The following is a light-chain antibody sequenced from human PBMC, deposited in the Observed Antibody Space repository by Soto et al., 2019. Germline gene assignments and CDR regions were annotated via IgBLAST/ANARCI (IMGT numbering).Light chain of an antibody. CDR3: QQFNSYSMYT. Sequence: DIQLTQFPSTLSASEGDRVTITCRASQSISRWLAWYQQKPGMAPELLIYEASSLGSGVPSRFSGSGSGTEFTLTISSLQPDDFAAYYCQQFNSYSMYTFGQGTKVDIK. CDR2: EAS. V-gene: IGKV1-5*03. CDR1: QSISRW. J-gene: IGKJ2*01.